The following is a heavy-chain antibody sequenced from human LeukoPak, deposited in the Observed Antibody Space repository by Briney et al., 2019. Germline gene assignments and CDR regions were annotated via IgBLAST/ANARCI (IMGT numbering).Heavy chain of an antibody. CDR2: ISGSGGST. CDR3: AKDGVTYYDFWSGYPSASNWFDP. D-gene: IGHD3-3*01. J-gene: IGHJ5*02. V-gene: IGHV3-23*01. Sequence: GGSLTLSCAASGFTFSSYAMSWVRQAPGKGLEWVSAISGSGGSTYYADSVKGRFTISRDNSKNTLYLQMNSLRAEDTAVYYCAKDGVTYYDFWSGYPSASNWFDPWGQGTLVTVSS. CDR1: GFTFSSYA.